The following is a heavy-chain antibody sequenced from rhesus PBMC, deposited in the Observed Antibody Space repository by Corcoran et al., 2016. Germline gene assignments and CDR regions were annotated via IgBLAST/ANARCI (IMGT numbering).Heavy chain of an antibody. V-gene: IGHV4S18*01. J-gene: IGHJ4*01. CDR1: GGSISSSHW. CDR2: IYGGSRST. Sequence: QVQLQESGPGLVKPSETLSLTCAVSGGSISSSHWWSWIRQSPGKGLEWIGYIYGGSRSTSHDPSLKSRVAISTATSKNQFSLILSSVTAADTAVYYCARLPYSNYLASWGQGVLVTVSS. CDR3: ARLPYSNYLAS. D-gene: IGHD4-23*01.